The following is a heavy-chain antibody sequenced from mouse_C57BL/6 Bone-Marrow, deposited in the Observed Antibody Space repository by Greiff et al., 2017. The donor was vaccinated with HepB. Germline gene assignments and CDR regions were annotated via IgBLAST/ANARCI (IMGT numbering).Heavy chain of an antibody. CDR3: ARWALRYYAIDY. V-gene: IGHV2-2*01. CDR2: IWSGGST. J-gene: IGHJ4*01. CDR1: GFSLTSYG. D-gene: IGHD1-1*01. Sequence: QVQLQQSGPGLVQPSQSLSITCTVSGFSLTSYGVHWVRQSPGKGLEWLGVIWSGGSTDYNAAFISRLSISKDNSKSQVFFKMNSLQADDTAIYYCARWALRYYAIDYWGQGTSVTVSA.